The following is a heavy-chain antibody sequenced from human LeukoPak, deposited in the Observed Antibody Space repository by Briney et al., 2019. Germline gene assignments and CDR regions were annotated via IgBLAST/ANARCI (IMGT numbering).Heavy chain of an antibody. D-gene: IGHD2-15*01. CDR2: IFYSGSA. J-gene: IGHJ6*02. Sequence: PSETLSLTYTVSGDSISSGDYYWSWIRQPPGKGLEWIGYIFYSGSANYNPSLKSRVTISVDTSKNQFSLKLSSVTAADTAVYYCATSATYYGMDVWGQGTTVTVSS. CDR1: GDSISSGDYY. V-gene: IGHV4-30-4*01. CDR3: ATSATYYGMDV.